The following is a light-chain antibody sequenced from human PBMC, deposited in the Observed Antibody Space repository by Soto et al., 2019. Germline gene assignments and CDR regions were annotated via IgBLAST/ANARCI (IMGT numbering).Light chain of an antibody. V-gene: IGLV2-14*01. CDR3: SSYTSSSPYV. J-gene: IGLJ1*01. CDR2: DVS. Sequence: QSALTQPASVSGSPGQSITISCTGTSCDVGGYNYVSWYQQHPGKAPKLMIYDVSNRPSGVSNRFSGSKSGNTASLTISGLQAEDEADYYCSSYTSSSPYVFGTGTKVPS. CDR1: SCDVGGYNY.